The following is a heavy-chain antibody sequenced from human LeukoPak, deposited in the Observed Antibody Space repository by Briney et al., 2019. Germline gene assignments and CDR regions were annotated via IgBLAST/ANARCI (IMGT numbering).Heavy chain of an antibody. D-gene: IGHD6-19*01. Sequence: PSETLSLTCTVSGGSMSSYYWSWLRQPPGQGLEWIGYIYDSGRTDYNPSLKSRVTISVDTSKNQFSLKLSSVTAADTAVYYCARAGSSGWTWRLYYFDYWGQGTLVTVSS. V-gene: IGHV4-59*08. J-gene: IGHJ4*02. CDR3: ARAGSSGWTWRLYYFDY. CDR2: IYDSGRT. CDR1: GGSMSSYY.